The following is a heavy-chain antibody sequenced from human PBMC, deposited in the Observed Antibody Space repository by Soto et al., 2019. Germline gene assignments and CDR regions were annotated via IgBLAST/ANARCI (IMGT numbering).Heavy chain of an antibody. D-gene: IGHD3-3*01. J-gene: IGHJ4*02. CDR3: ASSVLGVVITVDY. CDR1: GGSISSYY. Sequence: SETLSLTCTVSGGSISSYYWSWIRQPPGKGLEWIGYIYYSGSTNYNPSLKSRVTISVDTSKNQFSLKLSSVTAVDTAVYYCASSVLGVVITVDYWGQGTLVTVSS. V-gene: IGHV4-59*12. CDR2: IYYSGST.